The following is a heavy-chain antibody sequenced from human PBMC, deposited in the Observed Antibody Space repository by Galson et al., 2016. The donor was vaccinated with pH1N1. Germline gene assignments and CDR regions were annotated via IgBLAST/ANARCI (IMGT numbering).Heavy chain of an antibody. D-gene: IGHD5-18*01. CDR2: IIPLFGTT. CDR3: ARARGHAAMDPFDF. J-gene: IGHJ4*02. CDR1: GGTFSDSP. Sequence: SVKVSCKASGGTFSDSPISWVRQAPGQGLEWMGGIIPLFGTTNYAQKFRGRVTITADKSRSKAYMELSSLKSEDTAVYFCARARGHAAMDPFDFWGQGTLVTVSS. V-gene: IGHV1-69*06.